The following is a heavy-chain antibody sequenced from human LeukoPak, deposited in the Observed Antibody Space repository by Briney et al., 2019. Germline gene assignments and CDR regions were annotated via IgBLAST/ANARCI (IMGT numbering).Heavy chain of an antibody. CDR2: IYYSGST. Sequence: SETLSPTCTVSGGSISSYYWSWIRQPPGKGLEWIGYIYYSGSTNYNPSLKSRVTISVDTSKNQFSLKLSSVTAADTAVYYCAGYCSSTSCYGRKYNWFDPWGQGTLVTVSS. CDR3: AGYCSSTSCYGRKYNWFDP. V-gene: IGHV4-59*01. CDR1: GGSISSYY. D-gene: IGHD2-2*01. J-gene: IGHJ5*02.